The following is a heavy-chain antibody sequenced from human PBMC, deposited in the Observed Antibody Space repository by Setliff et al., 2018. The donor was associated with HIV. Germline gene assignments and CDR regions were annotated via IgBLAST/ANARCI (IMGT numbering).Heavy chain of an antibody. V-gene: IGHV4-59*12. CDR3: ARDNWGSLDY. CDR1: GYSISSNY. CDR2: IYYSGNT. J-gene: IGHJ4*02. D-gene: IGHD7-27*01. Sequence: SETLSLTCAVSGYSISSNYWSWMRQPPGRGLEWIGHIYYSGNTNYDPSLKSRVTISVDTSKNQFSLKLASVTAADTAVYYCARDNWGSLDYWGQGMLVTVSS.